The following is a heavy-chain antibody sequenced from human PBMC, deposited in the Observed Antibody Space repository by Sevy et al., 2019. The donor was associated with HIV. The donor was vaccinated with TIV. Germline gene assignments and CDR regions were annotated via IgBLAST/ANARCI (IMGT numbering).Heavy chain of an antibody. Sequence: SETLSFTCTVSGGSISSGGYYWSWIRQHPGKGLEWIGYIYYSGSTYYNPSLKSRVTISVDTSKNQFSLKLSSVTAADTGVYYCARSGITMVRGVIDYWGQGTLVTVSS. J-gene: IGHJ4*02. CDR3: ARSGITMVRGVIDY. V-gene: IGHV4-31*03. CDR2: IYYSGST. D-gene: IGHD3-10*01. CDR1: GGSISSGGYY.